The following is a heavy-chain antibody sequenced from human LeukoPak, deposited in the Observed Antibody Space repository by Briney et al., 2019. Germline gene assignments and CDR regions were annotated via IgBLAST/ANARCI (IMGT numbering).Heavy chain of an antibody. Sequence: ASVKVSCKASGYTFTSYDINWVRQAPGQGLEWMGWINPKSGDTKYAQNFQGRVTMTSDMSFSTAYMELRRLRSDDTAVYYCARDMDRGQWLVRPYYWGQGTLVTVSS. J-gene: IGHJ4*02. V-gene: IGHV1-2*02. CDR1: GYTFTSYD. D-gene: IGHD6-19*01. CDR2: INPKSGDT. CDR3: ARDMDRGQWLVRPYY.